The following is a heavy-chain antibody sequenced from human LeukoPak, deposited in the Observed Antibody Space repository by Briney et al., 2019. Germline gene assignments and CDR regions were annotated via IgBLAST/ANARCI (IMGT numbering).Heavy chain of an antibody. Sequence: TLSLTCTVSVGSIIKGGYYGSWIPQHPGKGLEWIWYIYYSVRTYYNPSLKSRIAVSVDTSKNQFSLRLISVTAGDTAVYYCARAGGDGGYRNPYFDYWGQGTLVTVSS. CDR3: ARAGGDGGYRNPYFDY. CDR2: IYYSVRT. J-gene: IGHJ4*02. D-gene: IGHD5-12*01. CDR1: VGSIIKGGYY. V-gene: IGHV4-31*03.